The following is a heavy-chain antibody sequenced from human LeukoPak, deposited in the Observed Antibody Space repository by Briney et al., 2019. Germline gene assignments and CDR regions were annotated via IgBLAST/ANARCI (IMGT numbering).Heavy chain of an antibody. CDR3: ARGGVNYKIAGP. Sequence: SETLSVTCTVSGGTITSYYWSWIRQPPGKRLEWIGYIYYSGSTNYNPSLKSRVTISVDTSKNQFSLKLSSVTAADTAVYYCARGGVNYKIAGPWGQGALVTVSS. J-gene: IGHJ5*02. CDR1: GGTITSYY. V-gene: IGHV4-59*01. D-gene: IGHD3-10*01. CDR2: IYYSGST.